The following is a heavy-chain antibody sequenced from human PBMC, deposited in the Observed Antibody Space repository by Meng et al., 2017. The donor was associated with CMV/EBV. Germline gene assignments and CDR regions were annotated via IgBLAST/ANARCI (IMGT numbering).Heavy chain of an antibody. V-gene: IGHV3-30*04. J-gene: IGHJ6*02. CDR3: ARDDFDYYGIDV. CDR2: ISYDGSNK. CDR1: GFTFSSYA. Sequence: SCAASGFTFSSYAMHWVRQAPGKGLEWVAVISYDGSNKYYADSVKGRFTISRDNSKNTLYLQMNSLRAEDTAVYYCARDDFDYYGIDVWGQGTTVTVSS. D-gene: IGHD3/OR15-3a*01.